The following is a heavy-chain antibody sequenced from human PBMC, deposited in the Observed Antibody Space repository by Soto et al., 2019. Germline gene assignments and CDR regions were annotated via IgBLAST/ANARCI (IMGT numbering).Heavy chain of an antibody. D-gene: IGHD3-3*01. CDR3: AKSSRFLEWLPKNYFDY. V-gene: IGHV3-30*18. Sequence: GGSLSLSCAASGFTFSSYGMHWVRQAPGKGLEWVAVISYDGSNKYYADSVKGRFTISRDNSKNTLYLQMNSLRAEDTAVYYCAKSSRFLEWLPKNYFDYWGQGTLVTVSS. J-gene: IGHJ4*02. CDR2: ISYDGSNK. CDR1: GFTFSSYG.